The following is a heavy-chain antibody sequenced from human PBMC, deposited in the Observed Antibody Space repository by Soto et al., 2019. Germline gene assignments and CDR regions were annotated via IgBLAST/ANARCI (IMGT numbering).Heavy chain of an antibody. CDR3: AKDLTSGDYVWFDP. D-gene: IGHD4-17*01. V-gene: IGHV3-23*01. CDR2: ISGSGGST. Sequence: EVQLLESGGGLVQPGGSLRLSCAASGFTFSSYAMSWVRQAPGKGLEWVSPISGSGGSTYYADSVKGRFTISRDNSKNTLYLQMNGLRAEDTAVYYCAKDLTSGDYVWFDPWGQGTLVTVSS. J-gene: IGHJ5*02. CDR1: GFTFSSYA.